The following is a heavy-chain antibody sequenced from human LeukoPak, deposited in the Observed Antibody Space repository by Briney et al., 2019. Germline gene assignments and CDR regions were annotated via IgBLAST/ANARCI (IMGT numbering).Heavy chain of an antibody. D-gene: IGHD3-3*01. J-gene: IGHJ4*02. CDR2: INTDGSDT. CDR3: ATGLRFLEWLFDY. Sequence: GGSLRLSCAASGFTFSRSWMHWVRQAPGKGLVWVSRINTDGSDTMYADSVKGRFTISRDNAKNTLYLQMNSLRAEDTAVYYCATGLRFLEWLFDYWGQGTLVTVSS. V-gene: IGHV3-74*03. CDR1: GFTFSRSW.